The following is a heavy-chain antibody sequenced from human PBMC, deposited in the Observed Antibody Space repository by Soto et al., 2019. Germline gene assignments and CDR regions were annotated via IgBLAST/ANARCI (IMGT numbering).Heavy chain of an antibody. Sequence: PGGSLRLSCAASGFTFSTYALSWVRQAPGKGLEWVSGISGSGGSTYYADSVKGRFTISRDNSKNTLYLQMNSLRAEDTAVYYSAKSYYDSSGPRYWGQRTQVTVSS. D-gene: IGHD3-22*01. J-gene: IGHJ4*02. CDR3: AKSYYDSSGPRY. CDR1: GFTFSTYA. CDR2: ISGSGGST. V-gene: IGHV3-23*01.